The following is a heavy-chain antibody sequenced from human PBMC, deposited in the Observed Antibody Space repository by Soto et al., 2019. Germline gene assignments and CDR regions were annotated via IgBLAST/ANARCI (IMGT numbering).Heavy chain of an antibody. V-gene: IGHV1-69*06. CDR1: GSRFSNYV. Sequence: QVQLVQSGAEVKTPGSSLKVSCKVSGSRFSNYVISWVRQAPGHGLEWLGRSIPILNSTKYAQRYQGRVTITADKSTSTASLELSSLRSDDTAVYYCAREGRGKKAGYNGLVSLGYWGQGTLVTVSS. CDR2: SIPILNST. D-gene: IGHD2-2*02. J-gene: IGHJ4*02. CDR3: AREGRGKKAGYNGLVSLGY.